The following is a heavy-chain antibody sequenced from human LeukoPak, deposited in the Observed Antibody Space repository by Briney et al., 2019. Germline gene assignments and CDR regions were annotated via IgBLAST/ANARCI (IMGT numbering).Heavy chain of an antibody. Sequence: GGSLRLSCAASGFTFSSYSMNWVRQAPGKGLEWVSSISSSSSYIYYADSVKGRFTISRDNSKNTLYLQMNSLRAEDTAVYYCARASSGWYRPPFDYWGQGTLVTVSS. D-gene: IGHD6-19*01. CDR3: ARASSGWYRPPFDY. J-gene: IGHJ4*02. V-gene: IGHV3-21*01. CDR1: GFTFSSYS. CDR2: ISSSSSYI.